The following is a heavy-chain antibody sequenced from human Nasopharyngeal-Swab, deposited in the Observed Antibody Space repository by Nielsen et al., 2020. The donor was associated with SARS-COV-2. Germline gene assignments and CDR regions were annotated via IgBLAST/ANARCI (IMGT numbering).Heavy chain of an antibody. Sequence: SETLSLTCTVSGGSIRNSYWSWIRQPPGKGLEWIGHIYSSGSTNSNPSLKSRVPISVDTSRNQFSLKLSSVTAADTAVYYCARHGADCTNGVCQTYFYFRMDVWGQGTTVSVSS. D-gene: IGHD2-8*01. J-gene: IGHJ6*02. CDR3: ARHGADCTNGVCQTYFYFRMDV. CDR1: GGSIRNSY. V-gene: IGHV4-59*08. CDR2: IYSSGST.